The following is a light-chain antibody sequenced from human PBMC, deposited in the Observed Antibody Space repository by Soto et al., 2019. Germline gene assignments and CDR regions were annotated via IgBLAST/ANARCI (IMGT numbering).Light chain of an antibody. CDR1: SGHSSYA. Sequence: QLVLTQSPSAPASLGASVKLTCTLSSGHSSYAIAWHQQQPEKGPRYLMKLNSDGSHSKGDGIPDRFSGSSSGAERYLTISSLQSEDEADYYCQTWGTGIPNVLFGGGTKLTVL. J-gene: IGLJ2*01. CDR3: QTWGTGIPNVL. CDR2: LNSDGSH. V-gene: IGLV4-69*01.